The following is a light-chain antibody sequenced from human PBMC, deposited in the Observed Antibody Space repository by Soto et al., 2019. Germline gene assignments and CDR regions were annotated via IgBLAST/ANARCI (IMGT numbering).Light chain of an antibody. J-gene: IGLJ2*01. CDR2: DVS. CDR3: SSYRSGSTRVV. V-gene: IGLV2-14*03. CDR1: SSDVGGYNY. Sequence: QSALTQPASVSGSPGQSITISCTGTSSDVGGYNYVSWYQQHPGKAPKVMIYDVSKRSSGISNRFSGSKSGNTASLTISGLQVGDEADYYCSSYRSGSTRVVFGGGTKLPVL.